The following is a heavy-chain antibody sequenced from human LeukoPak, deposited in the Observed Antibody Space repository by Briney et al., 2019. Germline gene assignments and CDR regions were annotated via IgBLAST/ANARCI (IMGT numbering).Heavy chain of an antibody. CDR3: ARDPYGSGSYYKGWFDP. CDR2: ISSSSSTI. V-gene: IGHV3-48*01. J-gene: IGHJ5*02. CDR1: GFTFSSYS. Sequence: PGGSLRLSCAASGFTFSSYSMNWVRQAPGKGLEWVSYISSSSSTIYYADSVKGRFTISRDNAKNSLYLQMNSLRAEDTAVYYCARDPYGSGSYYKGWFDPWGQGTLVTVSS. D-gene: IGHD3-10*01.